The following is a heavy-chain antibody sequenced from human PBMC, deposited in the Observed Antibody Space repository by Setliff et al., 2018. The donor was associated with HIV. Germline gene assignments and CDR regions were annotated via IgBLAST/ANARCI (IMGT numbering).Heavy chain of an antibody. J-gene: IGHJ4*02. CDR3: AREGDSSGPDFDY. D-gene: IGHD3-22*01. Sequence: GGSLRLSCVASGFNLNGHYMDWVRQAPGKGLEFVGRIKNKAKSYTTEYAASVKGRFTISRDDSKNSVYLQMSGLKTEDTAVYYCAREGDSSGPDFDYWGRGTLVTVSS. CDR2: IKNKAKSYTT. V-gene: IGHV3-72*01. CDR1: GFNLNGHY.